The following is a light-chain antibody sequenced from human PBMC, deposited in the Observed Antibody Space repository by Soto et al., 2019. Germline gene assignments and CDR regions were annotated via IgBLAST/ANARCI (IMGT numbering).Light chain of an antibody. CDR3: QQTYSTPWT. J-gene: IGKJ1*01. CDR1: QSISSY. CDR2: AAS. Sequence: DIQMTQSPSSLSASVGARVTITCRASQSISSYLNWYQQKPGKAPKLLIYAASTLQSGVPSRFSGSGYGTHYSLTISSLQPEDFAAYYCQQTYSTPWTFGQGTKVEIK. V-gene: IGKV1-39*01.